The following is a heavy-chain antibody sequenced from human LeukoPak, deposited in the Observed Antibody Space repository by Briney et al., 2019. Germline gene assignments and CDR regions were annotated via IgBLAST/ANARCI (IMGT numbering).Heavy chain of an antibody. J-gene: IGHJ4*02. D-gene: IGHD5-12*01. CDR2: IYTGGTT. Sequence: PGGSLRLSCAASGLTASRTYLIWVRQAPGKGLEWVSSIYTGGTTYYADSVKGRFTISRDNSKNTLHLQLTSLRADDTALYFCARGTLRSGYDSWGQGTLVTVSS. V-gene: IGHV3-66*01. CDR3: ARGTLRSGYDS. CDR1: GLTASRTY.